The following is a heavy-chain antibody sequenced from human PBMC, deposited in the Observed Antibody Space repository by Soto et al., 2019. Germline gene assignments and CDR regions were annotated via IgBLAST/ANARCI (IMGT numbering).Heavy chain of an antibody. CDR2: IFSSSTI. J-gene: IGHJ4*02. V-gene: IGHV3-48*02. D-gene: IGHD3-22*01. CDR3: ARYYYDSRGYSFDY. CDR1: GFSFSSYS. Sequence: SLRLSCAASGFSFSSYSMNWVRQAPGKGLEWVSYIFSSSTIHYADSVKGRFTISRDNAKNSLYLQMNSLRDEDTAVYYCARYYYDSRGYSFDYWGQGTLVTVSS.